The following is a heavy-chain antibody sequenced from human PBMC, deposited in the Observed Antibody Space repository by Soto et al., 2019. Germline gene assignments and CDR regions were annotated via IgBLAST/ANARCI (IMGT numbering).Heavy chain of an antibody. D-gene: IGHD2-2*01. V-gene: IGHV5-51*01. CDR3: ARQWGCSSTSCSYIPNWFDP. CDR2: IYPGDSDT. Sequence: PGESLKISCKGSGYSFTSYWIGWVRQMPGKGLEWMGIIYPGDSDTRYSPSSQGQVTISADKSISTAYLQWSSLKASDTAMYYCARQWGCSSTSCSYIPNWFDPWGQGTLVTVSS. CDR1: GYSFTSYW. J-gene: IGHJ5*02.